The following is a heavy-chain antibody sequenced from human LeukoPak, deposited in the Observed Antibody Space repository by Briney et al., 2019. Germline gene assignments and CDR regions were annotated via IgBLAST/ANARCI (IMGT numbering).Heavy chain of an antibody. V-gene: IGHV1-2*02. CDR1: GGTFSSYA. D-gene: IGHD1-26*01. J-gene: IGHJ4*02. Sequence: ASVKVSCKASGGTFSSYAISWVRQAPGQGLEWMGWINPNSGGTNYAQKFQGRVTMTRDTSISTAYMELSRLRSDDTAAYYCASPGGHSEFDYWGQGTLVTVSS. CDR3: ASPGGHSEFDY. CDR2: INPNSGGT.